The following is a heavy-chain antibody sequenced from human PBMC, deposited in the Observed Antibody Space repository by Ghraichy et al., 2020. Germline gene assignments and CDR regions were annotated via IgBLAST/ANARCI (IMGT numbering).Heavy chain of an antibody. CDR1: GFTFRKYW. CDR2: INRDGSDK. Sequence: GRSLRLSCAASGFTFRKYWMSWVRQAPGKGLEWVANINRDGSDKYSVDSVKGRFTISRDNAHNSLYLQMNSLRAEDTAMYFCARDYWGAPDYWGQGTLVTVSS. D-gene: IGHD7-27*01. V-gene: IGHV3-7*01. CDR3: ARDYWGAPDY. J-gene: IGHJ4*02.